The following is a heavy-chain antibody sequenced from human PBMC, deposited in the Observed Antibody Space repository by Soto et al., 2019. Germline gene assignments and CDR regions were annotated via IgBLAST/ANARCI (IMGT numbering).Heavy chain of an antibody. CDR3: AKDIAVHPLGGRGV. V-gene: IGHV3-9*01. Sequence: PGGSLRLSCAASGFTFDDYAMHWVRQAPGKGLEWVSGISWNSGSIGYADSVKGRVTISRDNAKNSLYLQMNSLRAEDTALYYCAKDIAVHPLGGRGVWGQGSTVTVS. J-gene: IGHJ6*02. CDR2: ISWNSGSI. D-gene: IGHD6-19*01. CDR1: GFTFDDYA.